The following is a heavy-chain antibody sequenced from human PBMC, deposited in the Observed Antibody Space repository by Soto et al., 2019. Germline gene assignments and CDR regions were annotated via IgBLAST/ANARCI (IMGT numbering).Heavy chain of an antibody. V-gene: IGHV4-39*01. D-gene: IGHD6-6*01. CDR2: IYYSGST. CDR1: GGSISSSSYY. J-gene: IGHJ6*03. Sequence: SETLSLTCTVSGGSISSSSYYWGWIRQPPGKGLEWIGSIYYSGSTYYNPSLKSRVTISVDTSKNQFSLKLSSVTAADTAVYYCARQYSSSSGYYYYYMDVWGKGTTVTVSS. CDR3: ARQYSSSSGYYYYYMDV.